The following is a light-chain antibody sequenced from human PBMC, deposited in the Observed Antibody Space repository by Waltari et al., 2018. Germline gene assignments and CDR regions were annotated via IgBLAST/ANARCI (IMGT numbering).Light chain of an antibody. Sequence: CRASQSVRGSLAWYQQKPGQPPRLLIYAASNSATGIPDRFSGSGSGTDFSLTISRLEPEDFAVYYCQHYVSLPATFGQGTKVEIK. V-gene: IGKV3-20*01. CDR1: QSVRGS. J-gene: IGKJ1*01. CDR2: AAS. CDR3: QHYVSLPAT.